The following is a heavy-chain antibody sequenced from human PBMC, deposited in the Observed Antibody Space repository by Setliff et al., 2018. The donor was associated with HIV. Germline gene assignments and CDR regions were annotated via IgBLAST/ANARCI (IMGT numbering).Heavy chain of an antibody. Sequence: SETLSLTCNVSGASISNYYWTWIRQSPGKRLEWLGYITDSGNTNYNPSLRRRATISVDTSKNQISLRLTSLTAADTAVYYCARAMGYSSSKSGRVLLYWGQGAPVTVSS. V-gene: IGHV4-59*01. J-gene: IGHJ1*01. CDR3: ARAMGYSSSKSGRVLLY. CDR1: GASISNYY. D-gene: IGHD6-13*01. CDR2: ITDSGNT.